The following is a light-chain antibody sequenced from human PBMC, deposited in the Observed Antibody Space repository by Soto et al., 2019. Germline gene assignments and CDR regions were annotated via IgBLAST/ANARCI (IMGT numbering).Light chain of an antibody. CDR1: QSISSY. V-gene: IGKV1-39*01. Sequence: DIQMTQSPSSLSASVGDRVTITCRASQSISSYLNWYQQKPGKAPKLLIYAASSLQSGVPSRFSGSGSGTAFTLTISSLQPEEFATYYCQESYSTPWTFGQGTKVEIK. CDR2: AAS. J-gene: IGKJ1*01. CDR3: QESYSTPWT.